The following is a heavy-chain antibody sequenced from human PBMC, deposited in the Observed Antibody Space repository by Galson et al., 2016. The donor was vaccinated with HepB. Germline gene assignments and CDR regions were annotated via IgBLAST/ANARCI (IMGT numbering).Heavy chain of an antibody. J-gene: IGHJ6*02. CDR1: GFTFSSYW. V-gene: IGHV3-74*01. CDR2: INNDGSSI. D-gene: IGHD2-15*01. Sequence: SLRLFCAASGFTFSSYWMHWVRQAPGKGLVSVSRINNDGSSINYVDSVKGRFTSSRDNAKNTLFLQMNSLRAEDTAVYYCARDLVEFCSGSSCQRGGMDAWGQGTTVTVSS. CDR3: ARDLVEFCSGSSCQRGGMDA.